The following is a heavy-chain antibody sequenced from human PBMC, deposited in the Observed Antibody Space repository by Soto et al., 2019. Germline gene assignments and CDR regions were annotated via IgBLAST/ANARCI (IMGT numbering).Heavy chain of an antibody. D-gene: IGHD1-7*01. CDR2: INHSGST. J-gene: IGHJ4*02. V-gene: IGHV4-34*01. CDR1: GGSFSGYY. Sequence: PSETLSLTCAVYGGSFSGYYWSWIRQPPGKGLEWIGEINHSGSTNYNPSLKSRVTISVDTSKNQFSLKLSSVTAADTAVYYCARGHSLGTTYIYNDGKFRFFDYWGQGTLVTVSS. CDR3: ARGHSLGTTYIYNDGKFRFFDY.